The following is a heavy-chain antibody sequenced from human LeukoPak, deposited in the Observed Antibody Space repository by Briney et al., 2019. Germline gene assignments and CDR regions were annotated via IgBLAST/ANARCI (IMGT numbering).Heavy chain of an antibody. V-gene: IGHV3-48*01. CDR2: ISSSSSTI. CDR1: GFTFSSYS. J-gene: IGHJ3*02. CDR3: ANANYYDSSGYWRGDAFDI. Sequence: PGGSLRLSCAASGFTFSSYSMNWVRQAPGKGLEWVSYISSSSSTIYYADSVKGRFTISRDNAKNSLYLQMNSLRAEDTAVYYCANANYYDSSGYWRGDAFDIWGQGTMVTVSS. D-gene: IGHD3-22*01.